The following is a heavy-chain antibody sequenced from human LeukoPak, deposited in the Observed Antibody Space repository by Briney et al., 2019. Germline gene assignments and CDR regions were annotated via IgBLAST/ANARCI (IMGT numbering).Heavy chain of an antibody. V-gene: IGHV1-2*06. Sequence: ASVKVSCKASGYTFTDYYMHWVRQAPGQGLEWMGRINPNSGGTNYAQKFQGRVTMTRDTSISTAYMELSRLRSDDTAVYYCARESLGYCSSTSCYFSEDYYYYGMDVWGQGTTVTVSS. CDR1: GYTFTDYY. CDR2: INPNSGGT. CDR3: ARESLGYCSSTSCYFSEDYYYYGMDV. D-gene: IGHD2-2*01. J-gene: IGHJ6*02.